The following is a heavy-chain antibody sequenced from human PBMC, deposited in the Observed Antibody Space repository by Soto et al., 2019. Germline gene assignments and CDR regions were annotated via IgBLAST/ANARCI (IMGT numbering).Heavy chain of an antibody. CDR3: ASLTEGGYSGYDSDFDY. D-gene: IGHD5-12*01. V-gene: IGHV1-69*13. CDR1: GCTFSSYA. Sequence: SVKVSCKASGCTFSSYAISWVRQAPGQGLEWMGGIIPIFGTANYAQKFQGRVTITADESTSTAYMELSSLRSEDTAVYYCASLTEGGYSGYDSDFDYWGQGTLVTVSS. J-gene: IGHJ4*02. CDR2: IIPIFGTA.